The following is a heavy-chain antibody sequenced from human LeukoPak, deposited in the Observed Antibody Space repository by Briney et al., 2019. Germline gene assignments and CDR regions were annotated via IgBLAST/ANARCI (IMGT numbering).Heavy chain of an antibody. J-gene: IGHJ6*02. CDR3: ARGAIFGRPLSYYCGMDV. D-gene: IGHD3-3*01. CDR1: GGSISSYY. Sequence: SETLSLTCTVSGGSISSYYWSWIRQPPGKGLEWIGYIYYSGSTNYNPSLKSRVTISVDTSKNQFSLKLSSVTAADTAVYYCARGAIFGRPLSYYCGMDVWGQGTTVTVSS. CDR2: IYYSGST. V-gene: IGHV4-59*01.